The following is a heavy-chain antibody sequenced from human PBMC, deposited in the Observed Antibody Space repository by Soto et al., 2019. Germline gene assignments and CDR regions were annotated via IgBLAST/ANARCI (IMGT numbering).Heavy chain of an antibody. CDR3: VKTYAGSGQPSHYFDP. Sequence: QVQLVQSGAEVKKPGASVKVSCEASGYTFTDYFIHWVRQAPGQGLEWMGWINPKSGGTNYAQVFRGRVTMTRDTSISTAYMDLSGLRSDDTATYYCVKTYAGSGQPSHYFDPWGQGTPVTVSS. CDR1: GYTFTDYF. D-gene: IGHD3-22*01. CDR2: INPKSGGT. V-gene: IGHV1-2*02. J-gene: IGHJ5*02.